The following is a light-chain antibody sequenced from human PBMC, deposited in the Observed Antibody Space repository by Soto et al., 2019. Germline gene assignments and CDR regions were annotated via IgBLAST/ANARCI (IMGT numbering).Light chain of an antibody. CDR1: HGINNY. CDR3: QKYNSALKT. V-gene: IGKV1-27*01. J-gene: IGKJ1*01. Sequence: IQMTPSTYSMSASVGAIVPITCLASHGINNYLAWYQQKPGKAPKVLIHSASSLQTGVPSRFSGSASGTDFTLTISSLQPEDVATYYCQKYNSALKTFGQGTKVDIK. CDR2: SAS.